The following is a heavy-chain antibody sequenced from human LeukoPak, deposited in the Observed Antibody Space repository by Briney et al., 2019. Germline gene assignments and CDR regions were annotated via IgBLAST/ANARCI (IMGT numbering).Heavy chain of an antibody. D-gene: IGHD4-17*01. CDR3: ARETGPTVFDY. Sequence: SETLSLTCTVSGGSISSSSYYWGWIRQPPGKGLEWIGSIYYSGSTYYNPSLKSRVTISVDTSKNQFSLKLSSVTAADTAVYYCARETGPTVFDYWGQGILVTVSS. J-gene: IGHJ4*02. V-gene: IGHV4-39*01. CDR1: GGSISSSSYY. CDR2: IYYSGST.